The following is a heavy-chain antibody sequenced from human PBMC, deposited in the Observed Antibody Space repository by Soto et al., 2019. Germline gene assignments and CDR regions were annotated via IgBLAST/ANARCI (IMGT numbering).Heavy chain of an antibody. CDR3: ARDCFRNCSGPGHDAFDI. Sequence: ASVKVSCKDSGYTFTSYGISWVRPAPGQGLEWMGWISAYNGNTNYAQKLQGRVTMTTDTSTSTAYMELRSLRSDDTAVYYCARDCFRNCSGPGHDAFDIWGQGTLVTVSS. CDR1: GYTFTSYG. V-gene: IGHV1-18*04. J-gene: IGHJ3*02. CDR2: ISAYNGNT. D-gene: IGHD2-15*01.